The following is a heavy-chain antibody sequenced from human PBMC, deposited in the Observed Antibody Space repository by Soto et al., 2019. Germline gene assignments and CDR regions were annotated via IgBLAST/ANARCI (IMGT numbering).Heavy chain of an antibody. Sequence: SETLSLTCTVSGASISYGNYSWSWIRQTPGKGLEWIGYINHLETTFYNPSFESRLTLSIDRAKNQFSLNLNSMSAADRAVYFCARGGGSDSFDYWGQGILVTVSS. CDR1: GASISYGNYS. V-gene: IGHV4-30-2*01. CDR2: INHLETT. J-gene: IGHJ4*02. D-gene: IGHD1-26*01. CDR3: ARGGGSDSFDY.